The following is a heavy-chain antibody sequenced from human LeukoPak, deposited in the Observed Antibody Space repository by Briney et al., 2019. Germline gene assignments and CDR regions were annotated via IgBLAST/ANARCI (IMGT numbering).Heavy chain of an antibody. CDR1: GFTFSSYA. J-gene: IGHJ4*02. V-gene: IGHV3-30-3*01. Sequence: GGSLRLSCAASGFTFSSYAMHWVRQAPGKELEWVAVISYDGSNKYYADSVKGRFTISRVNSKNTLYLQMNSLRAEDTAVYYCASGLAAAGIDYWGQGTLVTVSS. CDR2: ISYDGSNK. CDR3: ASGLAAAGIDY. D-gene: IGHD6-13*01.